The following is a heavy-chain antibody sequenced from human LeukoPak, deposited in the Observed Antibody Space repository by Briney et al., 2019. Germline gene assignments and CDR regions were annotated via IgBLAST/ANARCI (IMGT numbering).Heavy chain of an antibody. CDR1: GFTFSSYA. D-gene: IGHD3-3*01. CDR3: AREARFLEWLFDY. V-gene: IGHV3-7*01. Sequence: GGSLRLSCAASGFTFSSYAMHWVRQAPGRGLEWVANIKQDGSEKYYVDSVKGRFTISRDNAKNSLYLQLNSLRAEDTAVYYCAREARFLEWLFDYWGQGTLVTVSS. CDR2: IKQDGSEK. J-gene: IGHJ4*02.